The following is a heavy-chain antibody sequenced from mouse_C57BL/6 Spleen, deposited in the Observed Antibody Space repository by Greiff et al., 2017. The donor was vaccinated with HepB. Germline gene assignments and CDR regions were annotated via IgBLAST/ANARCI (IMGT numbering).Heavy chain of an antibody. V-gene: IGHV1-42*01. D-gene: IGHD2-3*01. J-gene: IGHJ4*01. CDR1: GYSFTGYY. CDR2: INPSTGGT. CDR3: APYDGYYAMDY. Sequence: EVQRVESGPELVKPGASVKISCKASGYSFTGYYMNWVKQSPEKSLEWIGEINPSTGGTTYNQKFKAKATLTVDKSSSTAYMQLKSLTSEDSAVYYCAPYDGYYAMDYWGQGTSVTVSS.